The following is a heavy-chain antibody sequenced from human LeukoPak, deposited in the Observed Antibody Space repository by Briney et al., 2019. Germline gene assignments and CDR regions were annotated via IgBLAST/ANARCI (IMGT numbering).Heavy chain of an antibody. D-gene: IGHD3-10*01. CDR2: ISYDGSNK. J-gene: IGHJ4*02. CDR1: GFTFSSYG. CDR3: AKDPDYYGSGSYPNY. Sequence: GGSLRLSCAASGFTFSSYGMHWVRQAPGKGLEWVAVISYDGSNKYYADSVKGRFTISRDNSKNTLYLQMNSLRAEDTAVYNCAKDPDYYGSGSYPNYWGQGTLVTVSS. V-gene: IGHV3-30*18.